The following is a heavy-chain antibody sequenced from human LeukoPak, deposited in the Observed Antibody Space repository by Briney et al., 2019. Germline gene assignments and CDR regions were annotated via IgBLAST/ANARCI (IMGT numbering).Heavy chain of an antibody. Sequence: ASVKVSCKASGYTFTSYDINWVRQATGQGLEWMGWMNPNSGNTGYAQKFQGRVTITRNTSISTAYMELSSLRSEDTAVYYCARGRPYDFWSGYGYYMDVWGKGTTVTVSS. D-gene: IGHD3-3*01. CDR1: GYTFTSYD. CDR3: ARGRPYDFWSGYGYYMDV. J-gene: IGHJ6*03. CDR2: MNPNSGNT. V-gene: IGHV1-8*03.